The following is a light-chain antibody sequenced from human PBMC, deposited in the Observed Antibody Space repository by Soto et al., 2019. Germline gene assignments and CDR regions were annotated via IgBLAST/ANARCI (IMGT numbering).Light chain of an antibody. CDR3: SSYTSSSTFYV. J-gene: IGLJ1*01. V-gene: IGLV2-14*01. CDR2: DVS. Sequence: QSALTQPASVSGSFGQSITISCTGTSSDVGDYNYVSWYQQHPGKAPKLMIFDVSNRPSGVSNRFSGSKSGNTASLTISGLQAEDEADYYCSSYTSSSTFYVFGTGTKVTVL. CDR1: SSDVGDYNY.